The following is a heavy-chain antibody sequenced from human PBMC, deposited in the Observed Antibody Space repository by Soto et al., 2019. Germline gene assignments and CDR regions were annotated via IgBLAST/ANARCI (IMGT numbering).Heavy chain of an antibody. J-gene: IGHJ4*02. CDR3: AASGFDSDF. CDR1: GFTFSDYY. Sequence: VESGGGLVKPGGSLRLACAGSGFTFSDYYVSWIRQAPGEGLEWISYISQSASYSNYADSVKGRFTISRDNVKNSVYLQMNSRRAEDTAVYYCAASGFDSDFWGQGTVVTVSS. CDR2: ISQSASYS. D-gene: IGHD5-12*01. V-gene: IGHV3-11*05.